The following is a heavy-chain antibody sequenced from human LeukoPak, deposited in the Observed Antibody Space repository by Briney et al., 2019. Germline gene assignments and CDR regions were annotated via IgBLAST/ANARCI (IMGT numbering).Heavy chain of an antibody. CDR1: GFTFSDYW. CDR3: AIRGSPMVRNY. J-gene: IGHJ4*02. CDR2: IKSDGGLT. D-gene: IGHD3-10*01. V-gene: IGHV3-74*01. Sequence: GGSLRLSCAASGFTFSDYWMHWVRQAPGKGLVWVSRIKSDGGLTNYADSVKGRSTISIDNAKNSLYLQMNSLRAEDTAVYYCAIRGSPMVRNYWGQGTLVTVSS.